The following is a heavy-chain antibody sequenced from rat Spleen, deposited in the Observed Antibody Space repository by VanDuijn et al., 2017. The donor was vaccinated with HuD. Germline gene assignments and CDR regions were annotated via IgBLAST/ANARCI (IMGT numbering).Heavy chain of an antibody. D-gene: IGHD1-9*01. CDR1: GFTFSGYW. CDR3: TTETYYGYNYHHY. Sequence: EVQLVETGGGLVQPGESLKLSCVASGFTFSGYWMYWIRQAPGEGLEWISSISPDGGSTYYPDSVQGRFTISRNNAENTVYLQMNSLRSEDTATYYCTTETYYGYNYHHYWGQGVMVTVSS. CDR2: ISPDGGST. V-gene: IGHV5-58*01. J-gene: IGHJ2*01.